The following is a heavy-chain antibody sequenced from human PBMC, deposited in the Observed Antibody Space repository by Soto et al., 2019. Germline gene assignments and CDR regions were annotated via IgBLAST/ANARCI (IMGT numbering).Heavy chain of an antibody. CDR3: ARNRDDQDDAFDI. J-gene: IGHJ3*02. V-gene: IGHV4-31*03. Sequence: SETLSLTCTVSGGSISSGGYYWSWIRQHPGKGLEWVGYIYYSGSTYYNPSLKSRVTISVDTSKNQFSLKLSSVTAADTAVYYCARNRDDQDDAFDIWGQGTMVTVSS. CDR1: GGSISSGGYY. CDR2: IYYSGST.